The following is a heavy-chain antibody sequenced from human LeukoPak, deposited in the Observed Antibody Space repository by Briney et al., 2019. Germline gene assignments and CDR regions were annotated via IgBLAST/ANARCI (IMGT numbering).Heavy chain of an antibody. D-gene: IGHD2-15*01. V-gene: IGHV3-23*01. CDR2: ITNSGGTT. J-gene: IGHJ4*02. CDR1: GFTFSSYA. CDR3: AKGALGYCSGDRCYPFDY. Sequence: GGSLRLSCAASGFTFSSYAMTWVRQGPGKGLERVSGITNSGGTTWYADSVKGRFTISRDNSENTLYLQMNILRAEDTAVYYCAKGALGYCSGDRCYPFDYWGQGTLVTVSS.